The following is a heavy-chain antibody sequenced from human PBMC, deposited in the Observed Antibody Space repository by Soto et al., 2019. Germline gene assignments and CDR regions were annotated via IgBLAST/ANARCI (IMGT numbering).Heavy chain of an antibody. Sequence: ASVKVSCKASGYTFTGHYIHWVRQAPEQGPEWMGEIGPESGATRYAQKFQGRVTMTMDMSITTVYMELSNLSPDDTAVYYCGRGRSCQRVVFYWAQGTPVTVSS. CDR2: IGPESGAT. J-gene: IGHJ4*02. D-gene: IGHD3-16*01. CDR3: GRGRSCQRVVFY. V-gene: IGHV1-2*02. CDR1: GYTFTGHY.